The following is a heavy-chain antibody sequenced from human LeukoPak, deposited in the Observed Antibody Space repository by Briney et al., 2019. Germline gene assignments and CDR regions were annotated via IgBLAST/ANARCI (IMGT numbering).Heavy chain of an antibody. CDR3: ANGDDYGGDY. V-gene: IGHV3-30*18. CDR1: GFTFSSYA. CDR2: ISYDGSNK. Sequence: GGSLRLSCAASGFTFSSYAMSWVRQAPGKGLEWVAVISYDGSNKYYADSVKGRFTISRDNSKNTLYLQMNSLRAEDTAVYYCANGDDYGGDYWGQGTLVTVSS. J-gene: IGHJ4*02. D-gene: IGHD4-23*01.